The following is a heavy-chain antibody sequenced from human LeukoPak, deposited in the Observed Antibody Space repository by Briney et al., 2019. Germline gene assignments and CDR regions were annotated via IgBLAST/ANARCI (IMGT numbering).Heavy chain of an antibody. V-gene: IGHV3-74*01. CDR3: ARIFWSGYSYDAFDI. CDR2: INSDGSST. D-gene: IGHD3-3*01. CDR1: GFTFSSYW. J-gene: IGHJ3*02. Sequence: GGSLRLSCAASGFTFSSYWMHWVRQAPGKGLVWVSRINSDGSSTNYADFVKGRFTISRDNAKNTLHLQMNSLRAEDTAVYYCARIFWSGYSYDAFDIWGQGTMVTVSS.